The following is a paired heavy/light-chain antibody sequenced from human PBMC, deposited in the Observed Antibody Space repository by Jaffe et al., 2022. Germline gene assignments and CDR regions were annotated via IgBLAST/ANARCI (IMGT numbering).Heavy chain of an antibody. CDR3: ARALQNIVVVPAAKGLGSYYYYMDV. D-gene: IGHD2-2*01. CDR2: IIPIFGTA. CDR1: GGTFSSYA. Sequence: QVQLVQSGAEVKKPGSSVKVSCKASGGTFSSYAISWVRQAPGQGLEWMGGIIPIFGTANYAQKFQGRVTITADESTSTAYMELSSLRSEDTAVYYCARALQNIVVVPAAKGLGSYYYYMDVWGKGTTVTVSS. J-gene: IGHJ6*03. V-gene: IGHV1-69*01.
Light chain of an antibody. CDR3: QQYYSFPWT. CDR2: AAS. J-gene: IGKJ1*01. Sequence: VIWMTQSPSLLSASTGDRVTISCRMSQGISSYLAWYQQKPGKAPELLIYAASTLQSGVPSRFSGSGSGTDFTLTISCLQSEDFATYYCQQYYSFPWTFGQGTKVEIK. V-gene: IGKV1D-8*01. CDR1: QGISSY.